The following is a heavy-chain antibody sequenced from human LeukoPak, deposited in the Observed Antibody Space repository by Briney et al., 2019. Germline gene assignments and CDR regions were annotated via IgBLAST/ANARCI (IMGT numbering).Heavy chain of an antibody. V-gene: IGHV4-59*01. Sequence: SETLSLTCTVSGGSISSYYWSWIRQPPGKGLEGLGYIYNSRDTNYNPSLNSRVTFSVDTSKNQFSLKLSSVTAADTAVYYCARKGPIAATGPAYWGQPTLVTVSS. CDR3: ARKGPIAATGPAY. CDR1: GGSISSYY. D-gene: IGHD6-25*01. J-gene: IGHJ4*02. CDR2: IYNSRDT.